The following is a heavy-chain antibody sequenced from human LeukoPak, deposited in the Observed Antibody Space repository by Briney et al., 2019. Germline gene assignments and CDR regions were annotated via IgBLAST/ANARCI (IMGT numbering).Heavy chain of an antibody. CDR1: GFTFSTLA. CDR2: ISSRGDDT. J-gene: IGHJ6*02. D-gene: IGHD6-19*01. CDR3: AKDGAVAATGYYYGMDV. V-gene: IGHV3-23*01. Sequence: GGSLRLSCTASGFTFSTLAMSWVRQAPGKGLEWVSSISSRGDDTSYADSVKGRFTISRDNSKNTLYLQMNSLRAEDTAVYYCAKDGAVAATGYYYGMDVWGQGATVTVSS.